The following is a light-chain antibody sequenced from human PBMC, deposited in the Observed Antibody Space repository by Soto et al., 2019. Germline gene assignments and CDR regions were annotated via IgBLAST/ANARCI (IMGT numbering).Light chain of an antibody. CDR2: DAS. CDR3: QQYGSTPIT. CDR1: QSVSSSY. J-gene: IGKJ5*01. V-gene: IGKV3-20*01. Sequence: IVLTQSPGTLSLSPGERATLSCRASQSVSSSYLGWYQQRPGQAPRLLIYDASSRATGIPDRFRGSGSGTGFTLTISRLEPEDCAVYYCQQYGSTPITFGQGTRLEIK.